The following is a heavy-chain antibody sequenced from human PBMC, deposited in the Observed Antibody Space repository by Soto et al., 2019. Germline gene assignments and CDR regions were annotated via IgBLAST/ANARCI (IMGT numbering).Heavy chain of an antibody. CDR3: ARSLPLYDATGYYRAPSDH. CDR1: GFTFSSYA. D-gene: IGHD3-9*01. J-gene: IGHJ4*02. V-gene: IGHV3-23*01. Sequence: EVQLLESGGGLVQPGGSLRLSCAGSGFTFSSYAMNWVRQAPGKGLEWISGISGAAGSTYTADSVKGRFTISRDNSKNTLYLQMNSLRAEDTAVYYCARSLPLYDATGYYRAPSDHGGQGTLGTVSS. CDR2: ISGAAGST.